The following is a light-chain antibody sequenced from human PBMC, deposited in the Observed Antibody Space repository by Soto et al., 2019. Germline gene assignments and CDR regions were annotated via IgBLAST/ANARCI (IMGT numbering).Light chain of an antibody. Sequence: DIVMTQSPLSLPVTPGEPASISCSSSQSLLQSNGYNYLDWYLQKPGQSPQLMIYFGSYRASGVPDRFSSSGSGTDFTLKIRRVEAEDVGVYYGMHSQQMPPTFGQGTKVEI. V-gene: IGKV2-28*01. J-gene: IGKJ1*01. CDR2: FGS. CDR1: QSLLQSNGYNY. CDR3: MHSQQMPPT.